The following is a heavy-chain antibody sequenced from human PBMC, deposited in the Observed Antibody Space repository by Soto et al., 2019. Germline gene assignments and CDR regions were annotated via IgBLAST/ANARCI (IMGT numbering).Heavy chain of an antibody. V-gene: IGHV5-51*01. CDR3: AGLRYYGSGSYSTPYYYYGMDV. Sequence: PGESLKISCKGSGYSFTSYWIGWVRQMPGKGLEWMGIIYPGDSDTRYSPSFQGQVTISADKSISTAYLQWSSLKASDTAMYYCAGLRYYGSGSYSTPYYYYGMDVWGQGTTVTVSS. CDR1: GYSFTSYW. J-gene: IGHJ6*02. CDR2: IYPGDSDT. D-gene: IGHD3-10*01.